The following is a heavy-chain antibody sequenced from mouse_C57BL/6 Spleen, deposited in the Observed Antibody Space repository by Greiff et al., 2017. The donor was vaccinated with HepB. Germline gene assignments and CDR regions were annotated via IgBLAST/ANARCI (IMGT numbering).Heavy chain of an antibody. V-gene: IGHV1-26*01. J-gene: IGHJ3*01. CDR3: TRGDGSSLFAY. Sequence: EVQLQQSGPELVKPGASVKISCKASGYTFTDYYMNWVKQSHGKSLEWIGDINPNNGGTSYNQKFKGKATLTVDKSSSTAYMELRSLTSEDSAVYCGTRGDGSSLFAYWGQGTLVTVSA. CDR1: GYTFTDYY. D-gene: IGHD1-1*01. CDR2: INPNNGGT.